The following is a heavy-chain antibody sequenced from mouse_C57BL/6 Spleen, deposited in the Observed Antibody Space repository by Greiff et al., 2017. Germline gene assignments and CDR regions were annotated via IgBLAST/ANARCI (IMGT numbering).Heavy chain of an antibody. J-gene: IGHJ2*01. V-gene: IGHV1-18*01. CDR3: ARSLYGSSPFDY. Sequence: DVQLQESGPELVKPGASVKIPCKASGYTFTDYNMDWVKQSHGKSLEWIGDINPNNGGTIYNQKFKGKATLTVDKSSSTAYMELRSLTSEDTAVYYCARSLYGSSPFDYWGQGTTLTVSS. CDR1: GYTFTDYN. CDR2: INPNNGGT. D-gene: IGHD1-1*01.